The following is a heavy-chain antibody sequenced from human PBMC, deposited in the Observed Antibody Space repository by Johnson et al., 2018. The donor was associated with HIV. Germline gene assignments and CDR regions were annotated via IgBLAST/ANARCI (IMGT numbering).Heavy chain of an antibody. D-gene: IGHD3-10*01. J-gene: IGHJ3*02. CDR2: ILYDGSNK. V-gene: IGHV3-33*06. CDR1: GFTFSSYG. Sequence: QVQLVDSGGGVVQPGRSLRLSCAASGFTFSSYGMHWVRQAPGKGLEWVAVILYDGSNKYYADSVKGRFTISRDNSKNTLYLQMNSLRAEDTAVYYCAKDSGGQGVIITGAFDIWGQGTMVTVSS. CDR3: AKDSGGQGVIITGAFDI.